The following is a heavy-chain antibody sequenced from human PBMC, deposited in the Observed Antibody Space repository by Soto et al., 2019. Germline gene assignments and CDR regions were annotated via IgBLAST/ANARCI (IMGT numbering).Heavy chain of an antibody. CDR3: AKDAVAYNGEWDWFDL. V-gene: IGHV3-23*01. CDR1: GFTFKNFA. Sequence: EVQLLESGGGLVQPGGSLRLSCAASGFTFKNFAVSWVRQAPGKGMEWVSAIGGSGSSANYADSVKGRFTVSRDDSKSTLYLKMGGLRVDDTALYYWAKDAVAYNGEWDWFDLWGQGTLVTVSS. J-gene: IGHJ5*02. CDR2: IGGSGSSA. D-gene: IGHD3-10*01.